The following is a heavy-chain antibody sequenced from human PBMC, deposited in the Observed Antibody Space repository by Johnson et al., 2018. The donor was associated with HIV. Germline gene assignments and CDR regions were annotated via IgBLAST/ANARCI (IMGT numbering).Heavy chain of an antibody. V-gene: IGHV3-66*01. CDR1: GFTVSSNY. CDR2: IYSGGST. D-gene: IGHD6-13*01. Sequence: DVQLVESGGGLVQPGGSLRLSCAASGFTVSSNYMSWVRQAPGKGLEWVSVIYSGGSTTYADSVKGRFTISRDNAKNTLYLQMNSLRAEDTAVYYCAREQELIGERAFDIWGQGTMVTVSS. CDR3: AREQELIGERAFDI. J-gene: IGHJ3*02.